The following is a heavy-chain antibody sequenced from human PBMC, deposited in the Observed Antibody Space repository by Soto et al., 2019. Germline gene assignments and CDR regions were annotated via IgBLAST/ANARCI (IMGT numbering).Heavy chain of an antibody. V-gene: IGHV3-23*01. D-gene: IGHD2-21*02. Sequence: GGSLRLSCAASGFTFSSYAMSWVRQAPGKGLEWVSGISATGGSTYYADSVKGRFTFSRDNSKNTLYLQMNSLRAEDTAVYYCAKGFIRDCGGDCTVDTWGQGTLVTVSS. CDR3: AKGFIRDCGGDCTVDT. CDR2: ISATGGST. CDR1: GFTFSSYA. J-gene: IGHJ5*02.